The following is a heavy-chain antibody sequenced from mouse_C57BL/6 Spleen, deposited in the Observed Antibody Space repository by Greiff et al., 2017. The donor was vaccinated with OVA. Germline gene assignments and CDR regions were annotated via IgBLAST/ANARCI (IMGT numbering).Heavy chain of an antibody. CDR1: GYTFTSYW. V-gene: IGHV1-50*01. CDR3: ASPVRATNY. J-gene: IGHJ2*01. CDR2: IDPSDSYT. Sequence: QVQLQQPGAELVKPGASVKLSCKASGYTFTSYWMQWVKQRPGQGLEWIGEIDPSDSYTNYNQKFKGKATLTVDPSSSTAYMQLSSLTSEDSAVYYCASPVRATNYWGQGTTLTVSS. D-gene: IGHD3-1*01.